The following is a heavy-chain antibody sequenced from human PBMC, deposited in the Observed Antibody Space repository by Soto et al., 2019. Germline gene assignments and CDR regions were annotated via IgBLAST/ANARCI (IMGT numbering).Heavy chain of an antibody. J-gene: IGHJ4*02. CDR3: ARSSDGYSPLDY. CDR2: INHSGST. Sequence: ASETLSLTCAVYGGSFSGYYWSWIRQPPGRGLEWIGEINHSGSTNYNPSLKSRVTISVDTSKNQFSLKLSSVTAADTAVYYCARSSDGYSPLDYWGQGTLVTVSS. D-gene: IGHD2-15*01. V-gene: IGHV4-34*01. CDR1: GGSFSGYY.